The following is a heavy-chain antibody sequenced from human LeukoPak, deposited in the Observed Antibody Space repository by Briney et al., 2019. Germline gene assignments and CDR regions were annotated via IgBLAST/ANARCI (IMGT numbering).Heavy chain of an antibody. Sequence: SVKVSCKASGGTFSSYAISWVRQAPGQGLEWMGRIIPIFGTANYAQKFQGRVTITTDESTSTAYMELSSLRSEDTAVYYCARDSGAAALPPDYWGQGTLVTVSS. CDR1: GGTFSSYA. D-gene: IGHD2-2*02. CDR2: IIPIFGTA. V-gene: IGHV1-69*05. J-gene: IGHJ4*02. CDR3: ARDSGAAALPPDY.